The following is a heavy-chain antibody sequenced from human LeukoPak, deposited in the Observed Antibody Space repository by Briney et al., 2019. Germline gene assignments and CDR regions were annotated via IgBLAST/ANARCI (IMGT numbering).Heavy chain of an antibody. Sequence: SETLSLTCTVSGGSISSYYWSLIRQPPGKGLEWIGYIYYSGSTNYNPSLKSRVTISVDTSKNQFSLKLSSVTAADTAVYYCARSSPYYYDSSGYYGWYYYYGMDVWGQGTTVTVSS. CDR3: ARSSPYYYDSSGYYGWYYYYGMDV. J-gene: IGHJ6*02. V-gene: IGHV4-59*01. CDR2: IYYSGST. CDR1: GGSISSYY. D-gene: IGHD3-22*01.